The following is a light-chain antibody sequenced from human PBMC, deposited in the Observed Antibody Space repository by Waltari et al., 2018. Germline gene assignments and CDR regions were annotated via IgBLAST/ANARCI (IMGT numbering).Light chain of an antibody. V-gene: IGLV2-14*01. CDR2: EAS. CDR1: SSDVGGYNY. Sequence: QSALTQPASVSGSPGPSITISCTGPSSDVGGYNYVSWYQLHPGKVPKLIIYEASNRPPGVSNRLSGSKAGNTASLTISGLQAEDEADYYCSSFTDTSTWVFGGGTKVTVL. J-gene: IGLJ2*01. CDR3: SSFTDTSTWV.